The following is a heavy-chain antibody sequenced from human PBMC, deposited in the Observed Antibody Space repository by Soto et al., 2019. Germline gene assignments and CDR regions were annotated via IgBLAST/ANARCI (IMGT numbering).Heavy chain of an antibody. Sequence: QITLKESGPTLVKPTQTLTLTCTFSGFSLRSSEGCVGWIRQPPGKALEWLALVYWDDNKLYSPSLKSRITISNDTSKNQVVLTMTKMDPLNTATYYCAHILEVRGVIVTPFDYWGQGILVTVSS. CDR3: AHILEVRGVIVTPFDY. CDR2: VYWDDNK. CDR1: GFSLRSSEGC. D-gene: IGHD3-10*01. J-gene: IGHJ4*02. V-gene: IGHV2-5*02.